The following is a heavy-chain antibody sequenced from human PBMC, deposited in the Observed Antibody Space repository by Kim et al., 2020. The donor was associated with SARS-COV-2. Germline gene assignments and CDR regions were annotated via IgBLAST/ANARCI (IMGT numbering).Heavy chain of an antibody. CDR3: VKALTRGNLRGGFDWGFDS. CDR2: IGTAGDT. J-gene: IGHJ4*02. Sequence: GGSLRLSCAASEFIFNIHDMHWVRQTTEKGLEWVSGIGTAGDTYYADSVKGRFTISREDATDSLYLQLNSLRVGDTAIYYCVKALTRGNLRGGFDWGFDSWGQGTLVTVSS. CDR1: EFIFNIHD. D-gene: IGHD5-12*01. V-gene: IGHV3-13*01.